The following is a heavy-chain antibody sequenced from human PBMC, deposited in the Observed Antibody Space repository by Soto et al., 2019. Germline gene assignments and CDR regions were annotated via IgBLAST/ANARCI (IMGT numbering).Heavy chain of an antibody. CDR2: IKNDGSEQ. J-gene: IGHJ4*02. Sequence: GGSLRFSCAASGFTFSVYYMTWVRQAPGKGLEWVASIKNDGSEQYYVDSVKGRFTISRDNAKNSVYLQMNSLRAGDTTLYYCSRENWFQDYWGQGTLVTVSS. D-gene: IGHD3-10*01. CDR3: SRENWFQDY. V-gene: IGHV3-7*03. CDR1: GFTFSVYY.